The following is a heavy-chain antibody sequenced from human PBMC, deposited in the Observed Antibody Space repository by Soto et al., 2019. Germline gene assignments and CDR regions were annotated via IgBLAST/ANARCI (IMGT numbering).Heavy chain of an antibody. D-gene: IGHD2-2*01. V-gene: IGHV1-69*13. CDR2: IIPIFGTA. Sequence: SVKVSCKASGGTLSSYAIIWVRQAPGQGREWMGGIIPIFGTANYAQKFQGRVTITADESTSTAYMELSSLRSEDTAVYYCARVGDIVVVPATGHAYGMDVWGQGTTVTVSS. CDR1: GGTLSSYA. J-gene: IGHJ6*02. CDR3: ARVGDIVVVPATGHAYGMDV.